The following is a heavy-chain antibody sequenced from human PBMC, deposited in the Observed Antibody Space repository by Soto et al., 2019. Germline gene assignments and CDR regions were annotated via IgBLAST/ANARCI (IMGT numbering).Heavy chain of an antibody. D-gene: IGHD3-16*01. V-gene: IGHV1-8*01. CDR1: GYTFTSYD. CDR2: MNPNSGNT. Sequence: ASVKVSCKASGYTFTSYDINWVRQATGQGLEWMGRMNPNSGNTGYAQKFQGRVTMTRNTSISTAYMELSSLRSEDTAVYYCARWGVGPRFYYYGMDVRGQGTTVTVSS. CDR3: ARWGVGPRFYYYGMDV. J-gene: IGHJ6*02.